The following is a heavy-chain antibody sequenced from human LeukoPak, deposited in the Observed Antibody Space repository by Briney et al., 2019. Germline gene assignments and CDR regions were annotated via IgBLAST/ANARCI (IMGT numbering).Heavy chain of an antibody. CDR1: GFTFSSYA. V-gene: IGHV3-23*01. Sequence: PGGSLRLSCAASGFTFSSYAMSWVRQAPGKGLEWVSTITKNSGVSTYYADSVKGRFTISRDNSKNTLYVQMTSMRAEDTAVYYCAVTGQFDYWGQGTLVTVSS. CDR3: AVTGQFDY. J-gene: IGHJ4*02. CDR2: ITKNSGVST.